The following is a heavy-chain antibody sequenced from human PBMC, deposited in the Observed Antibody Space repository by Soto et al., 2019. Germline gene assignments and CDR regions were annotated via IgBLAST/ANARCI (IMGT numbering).Heavy chain of an antibody. CDR2: TYYCGDT. J-gene: IGHJ6*02. CDR1: CGSITSGGHY. D-gene: IGHD4-17*01. Sequence: PSETLSLTCTVSCGSITSGGHYWSWIRQHPGKGLEWIRSTYYCGDTYFNPYLKSRVNLSVYTSKTQFSLKLNAATAADATAYYCATEVYMTKTKRYVNSGMDVWVQGTTVT. CDR3: ATEVYMTKTKRYVNSGMDV. V-gene: IGHV4-31*03.